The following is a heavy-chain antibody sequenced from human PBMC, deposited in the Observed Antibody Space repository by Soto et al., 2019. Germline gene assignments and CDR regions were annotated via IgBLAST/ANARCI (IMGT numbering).Heavy chain of an antibody. J-gene: IGHJ5*02. CDR1: GGSFKSGSYS. Sequence: SETLSLTCTVSGGSFKSGSYSWSWIRQPPGKGLEWIGYVYHTGRTSYNPSLKSRVSISMDTSKNQFSLNLDSVTAADTAVYYCAREVVGATKYNWFDPWGQGTLVTVSS. CDR2: VYHTGRT. D-gene: IGHD1-26*01. V-gene: IGHV4-61*01. CDR3: AREVVGATKYNWFDP.